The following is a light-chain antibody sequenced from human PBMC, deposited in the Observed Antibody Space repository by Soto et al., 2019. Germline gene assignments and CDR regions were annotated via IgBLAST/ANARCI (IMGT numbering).Light chain of an antibody. V-gene: IGKV3-20*01. J-gene: IGKJ2*01. CDR3: QHYGYSPRYT. CDR1: QTVSATY. Sequence: EIVLTQSPGTLSLPPGGRATLSCRASQTVSATYVAWYQHRPGRAPRLLIYGASIMAPGTPDRFSGSGSGTDFTLTISRLQPEDFAVYYCQHYGYSPRYTFGQGTKLENK. CDR2: GAS.